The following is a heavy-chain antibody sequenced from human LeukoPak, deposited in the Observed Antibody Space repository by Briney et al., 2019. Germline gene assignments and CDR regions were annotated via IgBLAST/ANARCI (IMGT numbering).Heavy chain of an antibody. Sequence: GESLKISCKGSGYSFTTYWIGWVRQMPGKGLEWMGIIYPGESDIRYSPSFQGQVTISADKSINTAYLQWSSLEASDTAMYYCARRGYCTTTTCYRLFDYWGQGTLVTVSS. CDR1: GYSFTTYW. V-gene: IGHV5-51*01. CDR2: IYPGESDI. CDR3: ARRGYCTTTTCYRLFDY. D-gene: IGHD2-2*01. J-gene: IGHJ4*02.